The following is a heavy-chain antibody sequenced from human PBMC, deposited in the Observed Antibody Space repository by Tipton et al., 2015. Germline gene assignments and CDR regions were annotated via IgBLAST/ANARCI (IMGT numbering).Heavy chain of an antibody. CDR2: IYFSGST. V-gene: IGHV4-39*01. D-gene: IGHD1-26*01. CDR1: GGSISSSRYY. J-gene: IGHJ4*02. CDR3: ARFTGSNYVFDY. Sequence: TLSLTCTVSGGSISSSRYYWGWIRQPPGKGLEWIGSIYFSGSTYYNPSLKSRVTMSVETSTNQFSLILSSVTAADTAVYYCARFTGSNYVFDYWGQGTLVTVSS.